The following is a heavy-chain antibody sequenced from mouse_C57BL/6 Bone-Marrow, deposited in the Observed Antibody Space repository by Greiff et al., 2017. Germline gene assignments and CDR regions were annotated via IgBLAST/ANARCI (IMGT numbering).Heavy chain of an antibody. Sequence: QVQLQQSGAELARPGASVKLPCKASGYTFTSYGISWVKQRTGQGLEWIGEIYPRSGNTYYNEKFKGKATLTADKSSSTAYMELRSLTSEDSAVYFCARGAPDAMDYWGQGTSVTVSS. D-gene: IGHD3-1*01. CDR3: ARGAPDAMDY. J-gene: IGHJ4*01. CDR1: GYTFTSYG. V-gene: IGHV1-81*01. CDR2: IYPRSGNT.